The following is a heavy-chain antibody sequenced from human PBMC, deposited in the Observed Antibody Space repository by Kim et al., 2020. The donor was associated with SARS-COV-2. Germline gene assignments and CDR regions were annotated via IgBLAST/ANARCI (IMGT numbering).Heavy chain of an antibody. V-gene: IGHV3-30-3*01. Sequence: GGSLRLSCAASGFTFSSYAMHWVRQAPGKGLEWVAVISYDGSNKYYADSVKGRFTISRDNSKNTLYLQMNSLRAEDTAVYYCARDRIIQGYCSSTSCYYYGMDVWGQGTTVTVSS. J-gene: IGHJ6*02. CDR3: ARDRIIQGYCSSTSCYYYGMDV. CDR1: GFTFSSYA. CDR2: ISYDGSNK. D-gene: IGHD2-2*01.